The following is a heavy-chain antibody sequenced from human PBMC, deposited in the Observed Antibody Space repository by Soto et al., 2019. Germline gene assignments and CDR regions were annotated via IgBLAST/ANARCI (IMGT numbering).Heavy chain of an antibody. V-gene: IGHV3-30-3*01. J-gene: IGHJ6*02. CDR2: ISKDGSNK. Sequence: QLQLVESGGGVVQPGRSLRLSCVASGFIFRTYAMHWVRRVPGKGLEWVAVISKDGSNKNYADSVKGRFTISRDNSKNALYLQMNSLTAEDAAVYHCASEEYYGLGSLKYGMDVWGQGTTVTVSS. CDR1: GFIFRTYA. CDR3: ASEEYYGLGSLKYGMDV. D-gene: IGHD3-10*01.